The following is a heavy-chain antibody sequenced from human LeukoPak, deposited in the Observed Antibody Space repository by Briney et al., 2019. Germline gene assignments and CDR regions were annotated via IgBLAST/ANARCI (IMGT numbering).Heavy chain of an antibody. V-gene: IGHV3-21*06. CDR3: ARVAEAAAFDS. CDR2: ISSNSRYI. D-gene: IGHD6-13*01. CDR1: GFTFSTYS. Sequence: RGSLRLSCAASGFTFSTYSMSWVRQAPGKGLEWVSSISSNSRYIYYADSMRGRFTISRDNAKNSLYLQMNSLKPEDTAVYYCARVAEAAAFDSWGQGTLVTVSS. J-gene: IGHJ4*02.